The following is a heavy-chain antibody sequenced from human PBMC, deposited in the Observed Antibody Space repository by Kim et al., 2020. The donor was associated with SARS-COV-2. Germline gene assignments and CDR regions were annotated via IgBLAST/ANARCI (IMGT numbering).Heavy chain of an antibody. Sequence: SVKVSCKASGGTFSSYAISWVRQAPGQGLEWMGGIIPIFGTANYAQKFQGRVTITADESTSTAYMELSSLRSEDTAVYYCARDASGGTYYYDSSGYGEGNWFDPWGQGTLVTVSS. J-gene: IGHJ5*02. CDR2: IIPIFGTA. CDR1: GGTFSSYA. D-gene: IGHD3-22*01. V-gene: IGHV1-69*13. CDR3: ARDASGGTYYYDSSGYGEGNWFDP.